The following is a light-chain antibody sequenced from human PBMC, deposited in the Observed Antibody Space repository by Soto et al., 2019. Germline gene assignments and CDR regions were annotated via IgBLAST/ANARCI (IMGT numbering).Light chain of an antibody. CDR3: LRDHNYPRT. CDR2: AAS. J-gene: IGKJ1*01. CDR1: QDIKNE. Sequence: AIQMTQSPSSLSASVGDRVTITCRASQDIKNELGWYQQKPGKAPNVLIYAASTLLSGVPSRFSGAGSGTDFTLTISSLQPEDFATYYCLRDHNYPRTFGQGTRVEIK. V-gene: IGKV1-6*01.